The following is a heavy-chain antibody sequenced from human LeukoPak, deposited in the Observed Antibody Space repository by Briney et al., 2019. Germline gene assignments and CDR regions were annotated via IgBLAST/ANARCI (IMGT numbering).Heavy chain of an antibody. V-gene: IGHV5-51*01. D-gene: IGHD6-13*01. CDR1: GYSFTSYW. J-gene: IGHJ1*01. Sequence: GESLKISCKGSGYSFTSYWIAWVRQMPGKGLEWMGIVNPADSDTRCSPSFQGQVTISVDKSINTAYLQWSSLQASDTAMYYCATVPRIPAVGNTEYFQYWGQGTLVTVSS. CDR2: VNPADSDT. CDR3: ATVPRIPAVGNTEYFQY.